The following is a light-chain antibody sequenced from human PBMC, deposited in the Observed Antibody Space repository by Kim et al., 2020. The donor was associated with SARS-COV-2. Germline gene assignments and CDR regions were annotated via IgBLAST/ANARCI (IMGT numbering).Light chain of an antibody. CDR2: RDN. CDR3: ATWDDSLTSVV. J-gene: IGLJ2*01. CDR1: TSNIGNSF. Sequence: GQRLSIACAGSTSNIGNSFMYWYQQLPGTAPKFLIYRDNERTSGVPDRFSGSKSGTSASLAISGLRSEHEADYYCATWDDSLTSVVFGGGTQLTVL. V-gene: IGLV1-47*01.